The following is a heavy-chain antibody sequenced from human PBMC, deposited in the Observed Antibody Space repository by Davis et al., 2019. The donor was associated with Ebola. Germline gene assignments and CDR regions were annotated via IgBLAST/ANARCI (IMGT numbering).Heavy chain of an antibody. CDR2: IIPIFGIA. D-gene: IGHD2-2*01. J-gene: IGHJ6*02. Sequence: AASVKVSCKASGYSFTSYGISWVRQAPGQGLEWMGGIIPIFGIANYAQKFQGRVTITADKSTSTAYMELSSLRSEDTAVYYCASMAIVVPAAIQNPYGMDVWGQGTTVTVSS. V-gene: IGHV1-69*10. CDR3: ASMAIVVPAAIQNPYGMDV. CDR1: GYSFTSYG.